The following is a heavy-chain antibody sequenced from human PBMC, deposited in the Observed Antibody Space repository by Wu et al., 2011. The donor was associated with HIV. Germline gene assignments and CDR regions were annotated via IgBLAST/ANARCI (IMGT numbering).Heavy chain of an antibody. D-gene: IGHD3-9*01. CDR1: GGTFSSNA. CDR2: IIPILRRP. J-gene: IGHJ3*02. Sequence: QVQLVQSGAEVKKPGSSVKVSCKASGGTFSSNAINWVRQAPGQGLEWMGRIIPILRRPNYAQKFQGRVTITADKSTTTLDLSSLTFDDTAVYYCATRQTPYIDVLTERVAAAGENDVFEIWGQGTTVTVSS. CDR3: ATRQTPYIDVLTERVAAAGENDVFEI. V-gene: IGHV1-69*04.